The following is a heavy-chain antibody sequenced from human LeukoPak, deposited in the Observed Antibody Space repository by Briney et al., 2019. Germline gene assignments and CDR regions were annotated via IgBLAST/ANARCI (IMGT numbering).Heavy chain of an antibody. V-gene: IGHV4-59*02. J-gene: IGHJ4*02. CDR3: ARGRDLGQDY. CDR1: GASVNSFY. CDR2: ISNRGSP. Sequence: PSETLSLTCTVSGASVNSFYWNWIRQPPGKGLEWIGYISNRGSPNYNPSLKSRVTMSIDTYKNQFSLKLNSVTAADTAVYFCARGRDLGQDYWGQGTLVTVSS. D-gene: IGHD3-16*01.